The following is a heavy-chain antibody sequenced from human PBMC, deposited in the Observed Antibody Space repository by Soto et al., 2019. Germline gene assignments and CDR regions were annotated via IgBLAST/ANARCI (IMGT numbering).Heavy chain of an antibody. Sequence: GGSLRLSCATSGFSFTRYAMNWVRQAPGKGLEWVSAITASGDTTYYADSVKGRFTISRDNSKNTLYLQMNSLRAEDTAMYYCAKDRIRLWFDTEYFQHWGQGSLVTVSS. V-gene: IGHV3-23*01. CDR2: ITASGDTT. CDR3: AKDRIRLWFDTEYFQH. J-gene: IGHJ1*01. D-gene: IGHD5-18*01. CDR1: GFSFTRYA.